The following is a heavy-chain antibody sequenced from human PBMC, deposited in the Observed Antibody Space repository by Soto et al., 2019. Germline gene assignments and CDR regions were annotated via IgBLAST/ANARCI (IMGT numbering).Heavy chain of an antibody. D-gene: IGHD2-2*01. V-gene: IGHV5-10-1*01. CDR2: IDPSDSYT. Sequence: GESLKISCNGSGYSFTSYWISWVRQMPGKGLEWMGRIDPSDSYTNYSPSFQGHVTISADKSISTAYLQWSSLKASDTAMYYCAGPTGGGVVVTAAPSPQYYGMDVWGQGTTVTVYS. CDR3: AGPTGGGVVVTAAPSPQYYGMDV. J-gene: IGHJ6*02. CDR1: GYSFTSYW.